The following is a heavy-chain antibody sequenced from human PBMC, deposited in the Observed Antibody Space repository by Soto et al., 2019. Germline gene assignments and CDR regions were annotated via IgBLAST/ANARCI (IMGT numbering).Heavy chain of an antibody. J-gene: IGHJ3*02. D-gene: IGHD3-22*01. Sequence: GSLRLSCAASGFTFSSYAMSWVRQAPGKGLEWDSAISGSGGSTYYADSEKGRFTISRDNSKNTLYLQMNSLRAEDTAVYYCAKDPATKIVVENFDAFDIWGQGTMVTVSS. CDR3: AKDPATKIVVENFDAFDI. CDR2: ISGSGGST. CDR1: GFTFSSYA. V-gene: IGHV3-23*01.